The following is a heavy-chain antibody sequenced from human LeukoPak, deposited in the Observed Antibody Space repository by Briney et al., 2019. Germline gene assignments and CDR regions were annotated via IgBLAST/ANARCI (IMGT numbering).Heavy chain of an antibody. CDR2: IYYSGSI. J-gene: IGHJ4*02. D-gene: IGHD1/OR15-1a*01. CDR1: GGSISSGGYY. Sequence: ASQTLSLTCTVSGGSISSGGYYWSWIRQHPGKGLEWIGYIYYSGSIYYNPSLKSRVTISVDTSKNQFSLKLSSVTAADTAVYYCARDGGFTRTIDYWGQGTLVTVSS. V-gene: IGHV4-31*03. CDR3: ARDGGFTRTIDY.